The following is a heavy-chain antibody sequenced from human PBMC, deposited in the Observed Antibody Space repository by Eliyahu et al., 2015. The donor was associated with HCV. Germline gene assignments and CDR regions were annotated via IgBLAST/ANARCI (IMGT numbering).Heavy chain of an antibody. D-gene: IGHD4-17*01. CDR2: ISESGEKGEDK. CDR3: AKDSGDGLKKRFDS. V-gene: IGHV3-23*01. J-gene: IGHJ4*02. CDR1: XFXLVTXA. Sequence: EVXLLESGGXLVQPGGSLXISXSAPXFXLVTXAISXVRQAPGKGLEWVSSISESGEKGEDKFYADSVKGRFIISRDNSRNTIFLEMNYLGADDTALYYCAKDSGDGLKKRFDSWGQGTLVTVSS.